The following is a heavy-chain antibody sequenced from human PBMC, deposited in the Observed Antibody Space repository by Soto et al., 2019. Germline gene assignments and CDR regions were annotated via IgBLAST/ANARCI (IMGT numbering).Heavy chain of an antibody. D-gene: IGHD2-15*01. Sequence: ASVKVSCKASGFTFTSSAVQWVRQARGQRLEWIGRINASGGSTSYAQKFQGRVTMTRDTSTSTVYMELSSLRSEDTAVYYCARDEVVVVVAAPPYGMDVWGQGTTVTVSS. J-gene: IGHJ6*02. CDR2: INASGGST. CDR3: ARDEVVVVVAAPPYGMDV. V-gene: IGHV1-46*01. CDR1: GFTFTSSA.